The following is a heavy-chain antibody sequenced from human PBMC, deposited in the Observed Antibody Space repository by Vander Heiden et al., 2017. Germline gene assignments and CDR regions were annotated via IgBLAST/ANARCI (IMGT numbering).Heavy chain of an antibody. D-gene: IGHD6-13*01. Sequence: QVQLQQWGAGLLKPSETLSLTCTVYGGSFSDYYWSWVRQPPGKGLEWIGEIHQSGNTNYNPSLKSRVTISIDTSKNQFSLKLSSVTAADTAVYYCARPGGSSSWYVYWGQGTLVTVSS. V-gene: IGHV4-34*01. CDR3: ARPGGSSSWYVY. CDR1: GGSFSDYY. CDR2: IHQSGNT. J-gene: IGHJ4*02.